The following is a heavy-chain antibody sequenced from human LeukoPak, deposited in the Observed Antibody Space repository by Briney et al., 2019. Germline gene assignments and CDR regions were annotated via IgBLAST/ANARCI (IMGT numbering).Heavy chain of an antibody. Sequence: GGPLRLSCAASGLTLSIYEINWVRQAPGEGLECVLYISNNCSNIYYADSVKGRFTIYRESAKNTLSLQMNSQRPEDTAVYYCAGFVFLGDFGYWGKGTLVSVFS. CDR2: ISNNCSNI. J-gene: IGHJ4*02. V-gene: IGHV3-48*03. CDR3: AGFVFLGDFGY. D-gene: IGHD3-10*01. CDR1: GLTLSIYE.